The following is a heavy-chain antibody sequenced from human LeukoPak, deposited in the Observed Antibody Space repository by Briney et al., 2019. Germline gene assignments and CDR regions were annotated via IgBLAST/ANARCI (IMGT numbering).Heavy chain of an antibody. CDR3: ARARCSGGSCYGNYNWFDP. V-gene: IGHV1-2*02. J-gene: IGHJ5*02. Sequence: ASVTVSCKASGYTFTGYYMHLVRQAPGQGLEWMGWINPNSGGTNYAQKFQGRVTMTRDTSISTAYMELSRLRSDDTAVYYCARARCSGGSCYGNYNWFDPWGQGTLVTVSS. CDR2: INPNSGGT. D-gene: IGHD2-15*01. CDR1: GYTFTGYY.